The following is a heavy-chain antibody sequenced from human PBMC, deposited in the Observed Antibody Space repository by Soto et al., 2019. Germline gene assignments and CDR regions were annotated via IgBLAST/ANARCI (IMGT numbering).Heavy chain of an antibody. V-gene: IGHV4-4*02. D-gene: IGHD2-15*01. CDR2: IYHSGST. Sequence: PSETLSLTCVVSGGSISSSNWWSWVRLPPGKGLEWIGQIYHSGSTYYNPSLKSRVTISVDRSKNQFSLKLSSVTAADTAVYYCARGQVVAAQHWGQGTLVTVSS. CDR1: GGSISSSNW. CDR3: ARGQVVAAQH. J-gene: IGHJ4*02.